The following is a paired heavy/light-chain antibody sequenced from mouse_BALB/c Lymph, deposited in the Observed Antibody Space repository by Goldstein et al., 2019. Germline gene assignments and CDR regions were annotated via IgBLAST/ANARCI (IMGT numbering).Heavy chain of an antibody. CDR1: GDSITSGY. D-gene: IGHD1-1*01. CDR3: ARNYGSSYGFAY. V-gene: IGHV3-8*02. CDR2: ISYSGST. Sequence: EVQLQESGPSLVKPSQTLSLTCSVTGDSITSGYWNWIRKFPGNKLEYMGYISYSGSTYYNPSLKSRISITRDTSKNQYYLQLNSVTTEDTATYYCARNYGSSYGFAYWGQGTLVTVSA. J-gene: IGHJ3*01.
Light chain of an antibody. CDR2: YTS. V-gene: IGKV4-50*01. J-gene: IGKJ1*01. CDR3: QQFTSSPWT. Sequence: ENVLTQSPAIMSASLGEKVTMSCRASSSVNYMYWYQQKSDASPKLWIYYTSNLAPGVPARFSGSGSGNSYSLTISSMEGEDAATYYCQQFTSSPWTFGGGTKLEIK. CDR1: SSVNY.